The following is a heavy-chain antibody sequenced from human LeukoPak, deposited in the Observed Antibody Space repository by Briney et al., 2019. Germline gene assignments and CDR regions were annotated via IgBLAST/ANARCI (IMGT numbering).Heavy chain of an antibody. CDR2: ISAYNGNS. Sequence: ASVKVSCKASGYTFTSYGISWVRQAPGQGLEWMGWISAYNGNSNYAQKLQGRVTMTTDTSTSTAYMELRSLRSDDTAVYYCARDRLEPETVDYWGQGTLVTVSS. CDR1: GYTFTSYG. D-gene: IGHD1-1*01. CDR3: ARDRLEPETVDY. J-gene: IGHJ4*02. V-gene: IGHV1-18*01.